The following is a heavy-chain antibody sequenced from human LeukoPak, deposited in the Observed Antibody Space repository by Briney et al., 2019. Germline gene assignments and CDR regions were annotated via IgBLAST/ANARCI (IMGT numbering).Heavy chain of an antibody. D-gene: IGHD2-15*01. Sequence: GGGLRVSCAAPGFTFSSYAMSWVRQAPGKGLEWASAIYTSGGSTYNADSVKGRFTISRDNSKNTQSLQMNSLRAEDTAVYYCLGYCSGGNCYSGGYWGQGTLVTASS. J-gene: IGHJ4*02. V-gene: IGHV3-23*01. CDR1: GFTFSSYA. CDR3: LGYCSGGNCYSGGY. CDR2: IYTSGGST.